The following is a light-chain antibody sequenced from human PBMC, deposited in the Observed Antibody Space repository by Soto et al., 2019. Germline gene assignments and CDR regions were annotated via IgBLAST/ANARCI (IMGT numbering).Light chain of an antibody. Sequence: QSVLTQPASVSGSPGQPITISCTGTSSDVGAYNFVSWHQQHPGKAPKPIIYNVYDRPSGISYRFSGSKSGNTASLTISGLQGEDEADYYCSSYTISRTYVFGTGTQLTVL. CDR3: SSYTISRTYV. V-gene: IGLV2-14*03. CDR1: SSDVGAYNF. CDR2: NVY. J-gene: IGLJ1*01.